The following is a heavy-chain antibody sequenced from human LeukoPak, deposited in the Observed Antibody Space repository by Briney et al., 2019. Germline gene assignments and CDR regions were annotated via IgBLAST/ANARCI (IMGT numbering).Heavy chain of an antibody. D-gene: IGHD5-24*01. CDR1: GLTFSSAW. V-gene: IGHV3-15*01. CDR3: TTARRASSSLDY. CDR2: IRGKADGGTP. J-gene: IGHJ4*02. Sequence: GGSLRLSCTASGLTFSSAWMSWVRQAPGEGLEWIGHIRGKADGGTPDYAAPVKGKLTISRDDSKSTLFLQMDSLQIEDTAVYYCTTARRASSSLDYWGQGTLVTVSS.